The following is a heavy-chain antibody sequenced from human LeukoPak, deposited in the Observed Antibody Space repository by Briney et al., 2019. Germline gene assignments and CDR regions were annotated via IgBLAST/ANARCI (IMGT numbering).Heavy chain of an antibody. D-gene: IGHD1-26*01. J-gene: IGHJ4*02. CDR3: ARGTSELLYY. CDR2: IYYSGST. Sequence: SETLSLTCTVSGGSISSYYWSWIRQPPGKGLEWIGYIYYSGSTNYNPSLKSRVTISVDTSKNQFSLKLSSVTAADTAVYYCARGTSELLYYWGQGTLVTVSS. CDR1: GGSISSYY. V-gene: IGHV4-59*01.